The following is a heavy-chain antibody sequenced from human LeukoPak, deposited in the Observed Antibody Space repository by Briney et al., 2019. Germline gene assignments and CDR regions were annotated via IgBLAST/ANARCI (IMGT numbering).Heavy chain of an antibody. D-gene: IGHD1-14*01. CDR1: GFIFSVND. CDR3: ATERILSTVLRY. V-gene: IGHV3-23*01. CDR2: ITSSGGGT. J-gene: IGHJ4*02. Sequence: HPGGSLRLSCAASGFIFSVNDMTWVRQAPGKGLEWVSGITSSGGGTFYGDSVEGRFTISRDNSQNALYLQMNNLGAGDTATYFWATERILSTVLRYWGQGALVTVSS.